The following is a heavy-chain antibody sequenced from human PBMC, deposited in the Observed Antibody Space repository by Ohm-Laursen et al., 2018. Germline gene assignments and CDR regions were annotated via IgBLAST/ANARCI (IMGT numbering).Heavy chain of an antibody. J-gene: IGHJ4*02. D-gene: IGHD5-24*01. Sequence: SLRLSCAASGFTFSTYGMHWVRQAPGKGLEWVSAVSGSGGATYYADSVKGRFTISRDNSKNTLYLQMNSLRAEDTAVYYCARGPSGTATIGRGQGTLVTVSS. V-gene: IGHV3-23*01. CDR2: VSGSGGAT. CDR1: GFTFSTYG. CDR3: ARGPSGTATIG.